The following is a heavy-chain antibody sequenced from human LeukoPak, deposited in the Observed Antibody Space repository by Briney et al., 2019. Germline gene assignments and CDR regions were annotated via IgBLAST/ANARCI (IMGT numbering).Heavy chain of an antibody. CDR1: GGSFSGYY. J-gene: IGHJ6*02. CDR3: ASIRCTSCYKYYYYYGMDV. Sequence: KSSETLSLTCAVYGGSFSGYYWSWIRQPPGKGLEWIGEINHSGSTNYNPSLKSRVTISVDASKSQFSLKLSSVTAADTAVYYCASIRCTSCYKYYYYYGMDVWGQGSTVTVSS. CDR2: INHSGST. V-gene: IGHV4-34*01. D-gene: IGHD2-2*02.